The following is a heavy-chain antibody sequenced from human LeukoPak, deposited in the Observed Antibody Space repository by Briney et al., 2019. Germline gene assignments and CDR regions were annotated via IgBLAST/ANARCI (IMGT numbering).Heavy chain of an antibody. CDR3: ARELSYIPFDY. D-gene: IGHD3-10*01. Sequence: SETLSLTCAVYGGSFSGYYWSWIRQPAGKGLEWIGRIYTSGSTNYNPSLKSRVTMSVDTSKNQFSLKLSSVTAADTAVYYCARELSYIPFDYWGQGTLVTVSS. J-gene: IGHJ4*02. CDR1: GGSFSGYY. CDR2: IYTSGST. V-gene: IGHV4-4*07.